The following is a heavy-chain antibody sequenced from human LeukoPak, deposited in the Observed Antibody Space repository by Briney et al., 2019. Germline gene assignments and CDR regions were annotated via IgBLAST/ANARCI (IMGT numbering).Heavy chain of an antibody. CDR3: ARRYCSGDTCYVGFDY. J-gene: IGHJ4*02. Sequence: GGSLRLSCAASGFTFSNYDLNWLRQAPGKGPEWVSTIIGSGSRISYADSVQGRFTISRDNSKNTVYLRMNSLRAEDTAVYYCARRYCSGDTCYVGFDYWGQGTLVTVSS. CDR1: GFTFSNYD. V-gene: IGHV3-23*01. CDR2: IIGSGSRI. D-gene: IGHD2-15*01.